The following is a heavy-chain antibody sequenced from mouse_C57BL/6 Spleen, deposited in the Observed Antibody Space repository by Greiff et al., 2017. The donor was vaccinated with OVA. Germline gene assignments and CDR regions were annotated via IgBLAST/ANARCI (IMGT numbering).Heavy chain of an antibody. J-gene: IGHJ4*01. CDR1: GYAFSSSW. V-gene: IGHV1-82*01. CDR3: ARRGGVLYAMDY. Sequence: QVQLQQSGPELVKPGASVKISCKASGYAFSSSWMNWVKQRPGKGLEWIGRIYPGDGDTNYNGKFKGKATLTADKSSSTAYMQLSSLTSEDSAVYFCARRGGVLYAMDYWGQGTSVTVSS. CDR2: IYPGDGDT.